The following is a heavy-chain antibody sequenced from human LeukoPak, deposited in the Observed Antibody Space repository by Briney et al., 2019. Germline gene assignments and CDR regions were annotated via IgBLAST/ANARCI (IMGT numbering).Heavy chain of an antibody. V-gene: IGHV4-59*01. CDR2: IYYSGST. Sequence: TSETLSLTCTVSGGSISSYYWSWIRQPPGKGLEWIGYIYYSGSTNYNPSLKSRVTISVDTSKNQFSLKLSSVTAADTAVYYCARVMEEVRGVINDYWGQGTLVTVSS. D-gene: IGHD3-10*01. CDR1: GGSISSYY. J-gene: IGHJ4*02. CDR3: ARVMEEVRGVINDY.